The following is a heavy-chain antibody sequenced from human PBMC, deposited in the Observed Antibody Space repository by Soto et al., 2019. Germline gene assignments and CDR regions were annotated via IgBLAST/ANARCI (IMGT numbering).Heavy chain of an antibody. CDR3: GRESGETWDYEAS. J-gene: IGHJ5*02. Sequence: SETLSLTCTVSGASISSGNYYWTWVRQPPGKGLEWIGYIYYSGATYYNPSLKSRVTVSVDTSRNQFFLTLRSVTAADSAVYHCGRESGETWDYEASWGQGTPVTVSS. V-gene: IGHV4-30-4*01. CDR2: IYYSGAT. CDR1: GASISSGNYY. D-gene: IGHD1-7*01.